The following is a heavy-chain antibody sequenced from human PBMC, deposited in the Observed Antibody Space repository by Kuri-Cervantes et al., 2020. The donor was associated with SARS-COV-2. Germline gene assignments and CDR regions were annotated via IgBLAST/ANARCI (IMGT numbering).Heavy chain of an antibody. D-gene: IGHD6-6*01. Sequence: GESLKISCAASGFTFSSYGMHWVRRAPGKGLEWVAVIWYDGSNKYYADSVKGRFTISRNNSKNTLYLQMNSLRAEDTAVYYCARGIAARRGYYYYGMDVWGQGTTVTVSS. CDR3: ARGIAARRGYYYYGMDV. CDR2: IWYDGSNK. CDR1: GFTFSSYG. V-gene: IGHV3-33*08. J-gene: IGHJ6*02.